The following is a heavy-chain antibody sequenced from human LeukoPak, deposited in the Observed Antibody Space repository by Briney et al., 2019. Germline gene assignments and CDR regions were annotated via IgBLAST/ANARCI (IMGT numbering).Heavy chain of an antibody. CDR3: TRGDSSGYYNPTDY. J-gene: IGHJ4*02. D-gene: IGHD3-22*01. CDR1: GFTFGDYA. Sequence: PGGSLRLSCTASGFTFGDYAMSWVRQAPGKGLEWVGFIRTKAYGGTTEYAASVKGRFTISRDDSKTIAYLQMNSLKTEDTAVYYCTRGDSSGYYNPTDYWGQRTLVTVSS. CDR2: IRTKAYGGTT. V-gene: IGHV3-49*04.